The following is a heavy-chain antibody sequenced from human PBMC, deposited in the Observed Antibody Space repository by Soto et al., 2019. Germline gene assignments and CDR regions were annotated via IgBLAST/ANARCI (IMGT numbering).Heavy chain of an antibody. D-gene: IGHD2-15*01. V-gene: IGHV1-2*02. J-gene: IGHJ4*02. CDR3: ARETVVAANNFDY. Sequence: ASVKVSCKASGYTFTGYYMHWVRQAPGQGLEWMGWINPNSGGTNYAQKFQGRVTMTRDTSISTAYMELSRLRSDDTAVYYCARETVVAANNFDYWGQGTLVTVPQ. CDR2: INPNSGGT. CDR1: GYTFTGYY.